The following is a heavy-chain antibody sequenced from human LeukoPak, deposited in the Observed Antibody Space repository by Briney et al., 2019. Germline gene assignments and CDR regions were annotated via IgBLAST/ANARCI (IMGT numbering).Heavy chain of an antibody. CDR1: GGSITSYY. J-gene: IGHJ4*02. CDR2: LYTSGSP. D-gene: IGHD2-2*01. V-gene: IGHV4-4*07. Sequence: ETSETLSLTCTVSGGSITSYYWSWIRQPAGKGLEWLGRLYTSGSPKYNPSLKSRVTMSVDTSKSQFSLKLSSMTAADTAVYYCAGSPFVVPAAFGYTIWGQGTLVTVSS. CDR3: AGSPFVVPAAFGYTI.